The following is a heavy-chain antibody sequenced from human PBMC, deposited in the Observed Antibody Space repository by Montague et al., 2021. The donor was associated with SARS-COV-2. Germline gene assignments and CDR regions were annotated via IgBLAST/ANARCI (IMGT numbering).Heavy chain of an antibody. D-gene: IGHD3-10*01. V-gene: IGHV4-39*01. J-gene: IGHJ3*02. CDR2: IYYSGSA. Sequence: SETLSLTCSVSGDSINNSRYYWGWIRQPPGKGLEWIGTIYYSGSAYYNPSLKSRVTISVDTSKDQFSLKLNSVTATDTAVYYCARLESTRGVIIRGAFHIWGQGTKVPVS. CDR3: ARLESTRGVIIRGAFHI. CDR1: GDSINNSRYY.